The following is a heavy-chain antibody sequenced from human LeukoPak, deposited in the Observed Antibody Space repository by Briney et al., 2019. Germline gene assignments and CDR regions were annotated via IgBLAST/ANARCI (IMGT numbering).Heavy chain of an antibody. J-gene: IGHJ4*02. CDR2: INQDGSDH. CDR1: GFTFSSYW. Sequence: PGGSLRLSCAVSGFTFSSYWINWVRQAPGKGPEWVASINQDGSDHYYVDSVKGRFTISRDNAKDSLYLQMSSLRVEDTAVYYCVRGRLYWGQGTLVTVSS. CDR3: VRGRLY. V-gene: IGHV3-7*05.